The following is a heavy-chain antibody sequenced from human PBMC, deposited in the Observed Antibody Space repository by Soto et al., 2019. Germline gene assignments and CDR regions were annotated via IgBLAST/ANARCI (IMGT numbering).Heavy chain of an antibody. Sequence: ASVKVSCKASGYTFTDYAIHWVRQAPGQRLEWMGWINAGNGNTKYSQKFQGRVTITRDTSASTAYMELSSLRSEDTAVYYCARADYYDIHDYWGQGTLVTVSS. CDR2: INAGNGNT. V-gene: IGHV1-3*01. J-gene: IGHJ4*02. CDR1: GYTFTDYA. D-gene: IGHD3-22*01. CDR3: ARADYYDIHDY.